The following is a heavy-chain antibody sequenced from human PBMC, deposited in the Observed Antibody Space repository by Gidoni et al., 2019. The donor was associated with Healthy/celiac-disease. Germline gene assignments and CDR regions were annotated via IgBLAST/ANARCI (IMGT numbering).Heavy chain of an antibody. D-gene: IGHD3-3*01. CDR1: GFTFSSYW. Sequence: EVQLVESGGGLVQPGGSLRLSCAASGFTFSSYWMRWVRQAPGKGLEWVANIKQDGSEKYYVDSVKGRFTISRDNAKNSLYLQMNSLRAEDTAVYYCARDITIFGVVPLGMDVWGQGTTVTVSS. CDR3: ARDITIFGVVPLGMDV. J-gene: IGHJ6*02. V-gene: IGHV3-7*01. CDR2: IKQDGSEK.